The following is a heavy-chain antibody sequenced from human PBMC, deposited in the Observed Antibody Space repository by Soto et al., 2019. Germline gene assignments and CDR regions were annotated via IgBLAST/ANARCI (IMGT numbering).Heavy chain of an antibody. J-gene: IGHJ3*02. Sequence: GGSLRLSCAASGFTFSIYWMHWVRQAPGKGLEWVSRINGDGRATNYADSVMGRFTISRDNVKNTLYLQMNSLRGEDTAVYYCVRLTGGYSAFDIWGQGTMVTVSS. D-gene: IGHD5-18*01. V-gene: IGHV3-74*01. CDR1: GFTFSIYW. CDR3: VRLTGGYSAFDI. CDR2: INGDGRAT.